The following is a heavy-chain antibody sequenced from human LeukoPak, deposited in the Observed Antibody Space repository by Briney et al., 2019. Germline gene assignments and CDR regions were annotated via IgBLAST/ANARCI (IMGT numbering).Heavy chain of an antibody. CDR3: ARALSWTTDSYYYMDV. Sequence: ASVKVSCKASGYTFPSYDINWVRQATGQGLEWMGWMNPNSGNTGYAQKFQGRVTMTKNTSITTAYMELNSLRSEDTAVYYCARALSWTTDSYYYMDVWGKGTTVTVSS. J-gene: IGHJ6*03. CDR1: GYTFPSYD. CDR2: MNPNSGNT. V-gene: IGHV1-8*01. D-gene: IGHD3/OR15-3a*01.